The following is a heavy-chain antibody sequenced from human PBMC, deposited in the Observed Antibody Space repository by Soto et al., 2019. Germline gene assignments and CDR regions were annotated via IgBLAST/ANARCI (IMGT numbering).Heavy chain of an antibody. Sequence: GGSLRLSCAASGFTFSSYGMHWVRQAPGKGLEWVAVIWYDGSNKYYADSVKGRFTISRDNSKNTLYLQMNSLRAEDTAVYYCARYCISTSCYLNYYYGMDVWGQGT. D-gene: IGHD2-2*01. CDR3: ARYCISTSCYLNYYYGMDV. V-gene: IGHV3-33*01. CDR1: GFTFSSYG. J-gene: IGHJ6*02. CDR2: IWYDGSNK.